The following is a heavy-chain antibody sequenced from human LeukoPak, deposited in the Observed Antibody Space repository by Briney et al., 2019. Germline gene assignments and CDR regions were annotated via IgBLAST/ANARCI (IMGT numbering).Heavy chain of an antibody. D-gene: IGHD3-22*01. Sequence: SVKVSCKASGYTFTSYGISWVRQAPGQGLEWMGWISAYNGNTNYAQKLQGRVTMTTDTSTSTAYMELRSLRSDDTAVYYCARGVTMIVVGSLGSAAFDIWGQGTMVTVSS. CDR2: ISAYNGNT. J-gene: IGHJ3*02. CDR3: ARGVTMIVVGSLGSAAFDI. V-gene: IGHV1-18*01. CDR1: GYTFTSYG.